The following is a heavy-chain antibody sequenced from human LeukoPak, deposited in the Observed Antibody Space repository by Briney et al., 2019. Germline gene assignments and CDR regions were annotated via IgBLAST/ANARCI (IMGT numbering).Heavy chain of an antibody. V-gene: IGHV3-11*01. CDR3: AKVKCSGNSCYTYYFDY. D-gene: IGHD2-2*02. CDR2: IDVSGTTI. Sequence: GGSLRLSCAASGFTFSDYYMGWVRQAPGKGLEWVSYIDVSGTTIYYADSVKGRFTISRDNAKNSLFLQMNSLRAEDTAVYYCAKVKCSGNSCYTYYFDYWGQGTLVTVSS. CDR1: GFTFSDYY. J-gene: IGHJ4*02.